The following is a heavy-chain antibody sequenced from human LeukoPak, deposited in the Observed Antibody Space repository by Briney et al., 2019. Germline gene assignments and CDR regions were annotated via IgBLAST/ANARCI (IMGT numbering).Heavy chain of an antibody. V-gene: IGHV3-7*01. Sequence: GGSLRLSCSASEFTFSNFWMSWVRQAPGKGPEWVANIKQDGSEKYYVDSVKGRFTISRDNAETSLHQQMNSLRAEDTAVYYCARGGNHGDYWYFDLGPRHPGHCLL. CDR3: ARGGNHGDYWYFDL. J-gene: IGHJ2*01. D-gene: IGHD4-17*01. CDR1: EFTFSNFW. CDR2: IKQDGSEK.